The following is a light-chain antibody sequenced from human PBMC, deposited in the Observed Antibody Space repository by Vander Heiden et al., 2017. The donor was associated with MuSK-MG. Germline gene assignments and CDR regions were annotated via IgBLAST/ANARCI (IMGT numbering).Light chain of an antibody. J-gene: IGKJ1*01. Sequence: EIVLTQSPGTLSLSPGERATLSCRASQSVSSSYLDWYQQKPGQAPRLLIYGASSRATGIPDRFSGSGSGTDFTLTISRLEPEDFAVYYCQHYGSSSGTFGQGTKVEIK. CDR2: GAS. CDR1: QSVSSSY. CDR3: QHYGSSSGT. V-gene: IGKV3-20*01.